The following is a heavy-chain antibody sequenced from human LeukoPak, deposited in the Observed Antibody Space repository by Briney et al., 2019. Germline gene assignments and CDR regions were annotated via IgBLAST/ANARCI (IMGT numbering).Heavy chain of an antibody. D-gene: IGHD3-22*01. V-gene: IGHV3-23*01. CDR1: GFTFSSYA. J-gene: IGHJ4*02. Sequence: GGSLRLSCAASGFTFSSYAMSGVRQAPGKGREWVAAINGSGGSTYYADSVKGRFTISRDNSKNTLYLQMNSLSAEDTAVYYCAKPPTGYYESSGYGPFAYWGQGTLVTVSS. CDR3: AKPPTGYYESSGYGPFAY. CDR2: INGSGGST.